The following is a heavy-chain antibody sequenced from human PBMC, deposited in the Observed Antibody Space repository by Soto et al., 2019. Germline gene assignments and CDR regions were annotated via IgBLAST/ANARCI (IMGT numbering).Heavy chain of an antibody. V-gene: IGHV3-11*06. Sequence: GGSLRLSCAASGFTFSDYYMSWIRQAPGKGLEWVSYISSSSSYTNYADSVKGRFTISRDNAKNSLYLQMNSLRAEDTAVYYCARDGIVVVPAAHYYYYGMDVWGQGTTVTVSS. CDR3: ARDGIVVVPAAHYYYYGMDV. J-gene: IGHJ6*02. CDR1: GFTFSDYY. D-gene: IGHD2-2*01. CDR2: ISSSSSYT.